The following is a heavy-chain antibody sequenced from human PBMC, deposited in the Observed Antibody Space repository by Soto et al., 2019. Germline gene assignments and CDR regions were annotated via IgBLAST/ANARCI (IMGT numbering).Heavy chain of an antibody. CDR1: GFTFSSYA. CDR3: ARYLSVTTDWYFDL. CDR2: ISYDGSNK. Sequence: QVQLVESGGGVVQPGRSLRLSCAASGFTFSSYAMHWVRQAPGKGLEWVAVISYDGSNKYYADSVKGRFTISRDNSKNTLYLQMNSLRAEDTAVYYCARYLSVTTDWYFDLWGRGTLVTVSS. D-gene: IGHD4-17*01. V-gene: IGHV3-30-3*01. J-gene: IGHJ2*01.